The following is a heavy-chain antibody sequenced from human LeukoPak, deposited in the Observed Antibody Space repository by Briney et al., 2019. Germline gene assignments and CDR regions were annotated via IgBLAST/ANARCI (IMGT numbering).Heavy chain of an antibody. CDR1: GFTFSIYA. Sequence: GGSLRLSCAASGFTFSIYAMSWVRQAPGKGLEWVSAISGSGGTAYYADSVKGRFTISRDNSKNTLYLQMNNLRDEDTAVYYCAKDHESDGYPCLDHWGLGTLVTVSS. CDR3: AKDHESDGYPCLDH. V-gene: IGHV3-23*01. J-gene: IGHJ4*02. D-gene: IGHD3-22*01. CDR2: ISGSGGTA.